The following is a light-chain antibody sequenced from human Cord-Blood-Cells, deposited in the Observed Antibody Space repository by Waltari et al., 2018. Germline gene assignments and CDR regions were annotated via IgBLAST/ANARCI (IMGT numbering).Light chain of an antibody. Sequence: QSALTHPRSVSGSPGQSVTISCTGTSSDVGGYNYVPWYQQHPGTTPKPKIYDVSKRPSGVPERFSGSKSGNTASLTIAGLQAEDEADYYCCSYAGSYTWVFGGGTKLTVL. V-gene: IGLV2-11*01. CDR2: DVS. CDR3: CSYAGSYTWV. J-gene: IGLJ3*02. CDR1: SSDVGGYNY.